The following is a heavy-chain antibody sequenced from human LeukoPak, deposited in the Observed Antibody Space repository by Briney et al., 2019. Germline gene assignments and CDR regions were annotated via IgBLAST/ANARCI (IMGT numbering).Heavy chain of an antibody. Sequence: ASVKVSCKASGGTFSSYAISWVRQAPGQGLEWMGGIIPIFGTANYAQKFQGRVTITADESTSTAYMELSSLRSEDTAVHYCARGPGYYSPPGYWGQGTLVTVSS. CDR3: ARGPGYYSPPGY. J-gene: IGHJ4*02. CDR2: IIPIFGTA. V-gene: IGHV1-69*13. D-gene: IGHD3-10*01. CDR1: GGTFSSYA.